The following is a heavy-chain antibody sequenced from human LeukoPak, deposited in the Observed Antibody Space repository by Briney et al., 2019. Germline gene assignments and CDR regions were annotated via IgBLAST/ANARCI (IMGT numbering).Heavy chain of an antibody. CDR2: ISGSGGST. Sequence: GGSLRLSCAASGFTFSSYAMSWVRQAPGKGLEWVSAISGSGGSTYYADSVKGRFTISRDNSKNTLYLQMNSLRAEDTAVYYCAKDTSSWPSGGWFDPWGQGTLVTVSS. CDR3: AKDTSSWPSGGWFDP. D-gene: IGHD6-13*01. V-gene: IGHV3-23*01. CDR1: GFTFSSYA. J-gene: IGHJ5*02.